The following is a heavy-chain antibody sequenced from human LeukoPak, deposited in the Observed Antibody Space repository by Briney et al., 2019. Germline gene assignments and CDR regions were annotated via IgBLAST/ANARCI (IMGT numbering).Heavy chain of an antibody. CDR2: IYSGGST. D-gene: IGHD3-10*01. CDR3: ARDPYNSGSSYFDY. V-gene: IGHV3-53*01. Sequence: PGGSLRLSCAVSGLTVSSNYMSWVRQAPGKGLEWVSAIYSGGSTFYADSVKGRFTISRDNSKNTLYLQMNTVRAEDTAVYYCARDPYNSGSSYFDYWGQGTLVTVSS. CDR1: GLTVSSNY. J-gene: IGHJ4*02.